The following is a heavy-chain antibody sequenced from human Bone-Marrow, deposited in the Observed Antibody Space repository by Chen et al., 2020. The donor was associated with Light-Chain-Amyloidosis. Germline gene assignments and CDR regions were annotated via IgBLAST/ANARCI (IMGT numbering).Heavy chain of an antibody. CDR1: GGASSSYA. V-gene: IGHV1-46*01. CDR3: ARGRRTVTTQYFDY. CDR2: INPDGGST. D-gene: IGHD4-17*01. Sequence: QVQLVQSAAEVKKPGSAVTVSCKSLGGASSSYAISWVRQAPGQGREWMGIINPDGGSTSYAQKFQGRVTMTRDTSATSVYMELSSLRSDDTAVYYCARGRRTVTTQYFDYWGQGTLVTVSS. J-gene: IGHJ4*02.